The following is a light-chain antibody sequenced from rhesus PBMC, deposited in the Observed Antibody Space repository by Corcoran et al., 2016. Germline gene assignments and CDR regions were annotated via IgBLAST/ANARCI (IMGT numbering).Light chain of an antibody. CDR3: QQYSSRPFT. V-gene: IGKV1-22*01. J-gene: IGKJ3*01. CDR2: KAS. Sequence: DIQMTQSPSSLSASVGDTVTITCRARQGISSWLAWYQQKPGKALKLLIYKASGLQSGVPSRFSGSGTGTDFTLTISSLQSEDFATYYCQQYSSRPFTFGPGTKLDIK. CDR1: QGISSW.